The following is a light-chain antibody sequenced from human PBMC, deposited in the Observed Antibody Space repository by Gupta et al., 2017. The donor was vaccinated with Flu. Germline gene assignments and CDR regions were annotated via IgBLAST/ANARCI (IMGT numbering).Light chain of an antibody. CDR1: NIGSKR. CDR2: DDS. V-gene: IGLV3-21*02. Sequence: SYVLTQPPSVSVAPGQTARITCGGSNIGSKRVPWFRQKPGQAPVLVVSDDSDRPSGIPERFSGSNSGNTATLTISRVEGGDEADYYCQVWDSSRDHWVFGGGTKLTVL. CDR3: QVWDSSRDHWV. J-gene: IGLJ3*02.